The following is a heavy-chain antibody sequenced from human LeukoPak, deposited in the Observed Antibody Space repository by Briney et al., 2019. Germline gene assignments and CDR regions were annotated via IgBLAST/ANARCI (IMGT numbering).Heavy chain of an antibody. D-gene: IGHD6-13*01. V-gene: IGHV3-23*01. CDR1: GFTFSSYA. Sequence: PGGPLRLSCAASGFTFSSYAMSWVRQAPGKGLEWVSAISGSGGSTYYADSVKGRFTISRDNSKNTLYLQMNSLRAEDTAVYYCAKRIAAAGGNDAFDIWGQGTMVTVSS. J-gene: IGHJ3*02. CDR2: ISGSGGST. CDR3: AKRIAAAGGNDAFDI.